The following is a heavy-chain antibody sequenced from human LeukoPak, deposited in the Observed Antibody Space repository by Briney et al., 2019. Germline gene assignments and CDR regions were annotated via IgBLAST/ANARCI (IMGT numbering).Heavy chain of an antibody. D-gene: IGHD3-16*01. J-gene: IGHJ4*02. Sequence: GGSLSLSCAASGFTFSPYSMSWVRQAPGKGLEWLSYISATGSPTYYAASVKGRFTISRDNAENSLYLQMNSLRAEDTAVYFCARGLIIMLQIWGQGTLVTVSS. V-gene: IGHV3-48*04. CDR3: ARGLIIMLQI. CDR2: ISATGSPT. CDR1: GFTFSPYS.